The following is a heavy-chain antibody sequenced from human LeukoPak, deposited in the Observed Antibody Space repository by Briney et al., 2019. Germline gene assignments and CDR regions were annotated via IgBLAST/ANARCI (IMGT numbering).Heavy chain of an antibody. CDR3: ARGPELDLAGAFDI. CDR2: IYYSGST. Sequence: SETLSLTCTVSGGSISSYYWSWIRQPPGKGLEWTGYIYYSGSTNYNPSLKSRVTISVDTSKNQFSLKLSSVTAADTAVYYCARGPELDLAGAFDIWGQGTMVTVSS. CDR1: GGSISSYY. D-gene: IGHD1-7*01. J-gene: IGHJ3*02. V-gene: IGHV4-59*12.